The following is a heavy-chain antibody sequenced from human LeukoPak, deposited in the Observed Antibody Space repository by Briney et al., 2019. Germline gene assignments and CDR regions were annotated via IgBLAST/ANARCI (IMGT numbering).Heavy chain of an antibody. Sequence: GGSLRLSCAASGFTFSNYWMTWVRQAPGKGLEWVAHINQDGSEEHYMDSVKARFTISRDNAKNSLSLQMDSLRAEDTAVYYCVRDGGVSGYDLLDYWGQGTLVTVSS. CDR1: GFTFSNYW. V-gene: IGHV3-7*01. CDR2: INQDGSEE. J-gene: IGHJ4*02. CDR3: VRDGGVSGYDLLDY. D-gene: IGHD5-12*01.